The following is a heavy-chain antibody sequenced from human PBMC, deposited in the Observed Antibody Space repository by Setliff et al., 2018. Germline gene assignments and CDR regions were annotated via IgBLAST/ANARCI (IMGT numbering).Heavy chain of an antibody. CDR3: ARGDRWGYSYGPYYYGMDV. V-gene: IGHV3-7*01. Sequence: PGGSLRLSCAASGFTFSSYWMSWVRQAPGKGLEWVANIKQDGSEKYYVDSVKGRFTISRDNAKNSLYLQMNSLRAGDTAVYYCARGDRWGYSYGPYYYGMDVWGQGTTVTVSS. CDR1: GFTFSSYW. J-gene: IGHJ6*02. CDR2: IKQDGSEK. D-gene: IGHD5-18*01.